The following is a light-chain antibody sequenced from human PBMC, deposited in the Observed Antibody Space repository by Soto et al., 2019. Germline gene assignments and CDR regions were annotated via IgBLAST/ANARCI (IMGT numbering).Light chain of an antibody. CDR1: SSDVGGYNY. V-gene: IGLV2-8*01. Sequence: QLVLTQPPSASGSPGQSVTISCTGTSSDVGGYNYVSWYQQHPGKAPKLMIYEVSERPSGVPDRFSGSKSSNTASLTVSGLQAEDEADYYCSSYAGSNNIVFGTGTKLTVL. CDR2: EVS. J-gene: IGLJ1*01. CDR3: SSYAGSNNIV.